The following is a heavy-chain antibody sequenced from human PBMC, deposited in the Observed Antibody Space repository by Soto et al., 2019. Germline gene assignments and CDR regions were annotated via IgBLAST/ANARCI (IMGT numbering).Heavy chain of an antibody. CDR2: IWYDGSNE. Sequence: QVHLVESGGGVVQPGRSLRLSCAASGFTFRNYGMHWVRQAPGKGLEWVAVIWYDGSNEDYADSVKGRFTISRDNSKNTLYLQMNSLRAEDTAIYYCATDHSVHTPLYWGQGTLVTVSS. J-gene: IGHJ4*02. D-gene: IGHD1-1*01. CDR3: ATDHSVHTPLY. V-gene: IGHV3-33*01. CDR1: GFTFRNYG.